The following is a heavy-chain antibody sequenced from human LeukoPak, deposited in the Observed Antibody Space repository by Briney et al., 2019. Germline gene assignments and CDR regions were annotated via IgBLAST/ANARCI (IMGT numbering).Heavy chain of an antibody. CDR3: AIGDSLGELSSPLEY. CDR1: GFTFSNYA. Sequence: GGSLRLSCAASGFTFSNYAMHWVRQAPDKGLEWVAVVSYDGSNKYYADSVKGRFTVSRDNSKNTLYLQMNSLRAEDTAVYYCAIGDSLGELSSPLEYWGQGTLVTVSS. CDR2: VSYDGSNK. J-gene: IGHJ4*02. D-gene: IGHD3-16*02. V-gene: IGHV3-30*04.